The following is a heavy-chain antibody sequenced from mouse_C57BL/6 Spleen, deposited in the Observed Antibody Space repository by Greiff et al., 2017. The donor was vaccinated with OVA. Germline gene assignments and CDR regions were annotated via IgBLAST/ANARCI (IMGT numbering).Heavy chain of an antibody. Sequence: EVQLVESGGGLVKPGGSLKLSCAASGFTFSDYGMHWVRQAPEKGLEWVAYISSGSSTIYYADTVKGRFTISRDKAKNTLFLQMTSLRSEDTAMYYCARASYYYGSSSYWYFDVWGTGTTVTVSS. J-gene: IGHJ1*03. CDR1: GFTFSDYG. CDR3: ARASYYYGSSSYWYFDV. V-gene: IGHV5-17*01. CDR2: ISSGSSTI. D-gene: IGHD1-1*01.